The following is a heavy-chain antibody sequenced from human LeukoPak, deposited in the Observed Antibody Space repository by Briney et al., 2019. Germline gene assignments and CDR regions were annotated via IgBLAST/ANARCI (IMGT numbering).Heavy chain of an antibody. D-gene: IGHD6-6*01. CDR3: ARDLQLVSPGRGMDV. CDR1: GFTFDDYA. Sequence: GGSLRLSCAASGFTFDDYAMHWVRQAPGKGLEWVSGISWNSGSIGYVDSVKGRFTISRDNAKNSLYLQMNSLRAEDTAVYYCARDLQLVSPGRGMDVWGQGTTVTVSS. V-gene: IGHV3-9*01. J-gene: IGHJ6*02. CDR2: ISWNSGSI.